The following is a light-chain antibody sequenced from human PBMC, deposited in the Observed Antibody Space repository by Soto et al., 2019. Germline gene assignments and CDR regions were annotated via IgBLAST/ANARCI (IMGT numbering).Light chain of an antibody. Sequence: ALTQPPSASRSPGQSVTISCTGTKNDIGVYDFVSWYQHHPGKAPRLIIYEVVQRPSGVPDRFSGSKSGNTASLTVSGLQAADEADYFCKSYAGSNTYVFGSGTKVTVL. J-gene: IGLJ1*01. V-gene: IGLV2-8*01. CDR2: EVV. CDR1: KNDIGVYDF. CDR3: KSYAGSNTYV.